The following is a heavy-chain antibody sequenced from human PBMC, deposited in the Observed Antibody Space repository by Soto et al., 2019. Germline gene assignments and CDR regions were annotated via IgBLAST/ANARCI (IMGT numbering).Heavy chain of an antibody. CDR1: GGSFSGYY. CDR2: INHSGST. CDR3: ARGGAAAGTGSYYYGMDV. J-gene: IGHJ6*02. D-gene: IGHD6-13*01. Sequence: SETLSLTCAVYGGSFSGYYWSWIRQPPGKGLEWIGEINHSGSTNYNPSLKSRVTISVDTSKNQFSLKLSSVTAADTAAYYCARGGAAAGTGSYYYGMDVWGQGTTVTVSS. V-gene: IGHV4-34*01.